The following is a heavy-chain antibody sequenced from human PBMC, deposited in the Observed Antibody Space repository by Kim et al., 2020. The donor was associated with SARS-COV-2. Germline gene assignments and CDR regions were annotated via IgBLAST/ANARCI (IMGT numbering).Heavy chain of an antibody. CDR3: AREVGSSVDAFDI. V-gene: IGHV1-69*01. D-gene: IGHD1-26*01. J-gene: IGHJ3*02. Sequence: YARKFKGRVTITADASTSTAYMELSSLRSEDTAVFYCAREVGSSVDAFDIWGQGTMVTVSS.